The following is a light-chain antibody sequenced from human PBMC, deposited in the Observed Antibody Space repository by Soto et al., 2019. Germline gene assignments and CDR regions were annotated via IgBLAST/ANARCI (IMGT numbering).Light chain of an antibody. CDR3: SSYTSSFRRV. Sequence: QSVLTQPASVSGSPGQSITISCRGISSDVGGDNHVSWYQQYPGKAPKLMIYEVSDRPSGVSNRFSGSKSGNTASLTISGLQAEDEAHYYRSSYTSSFRRVFGTGTKVTV. CDR1: SSDVGGDNH. CDR2: EVS. J-gene: IGLJ1*01. V-gene: IGLV2-14*01.